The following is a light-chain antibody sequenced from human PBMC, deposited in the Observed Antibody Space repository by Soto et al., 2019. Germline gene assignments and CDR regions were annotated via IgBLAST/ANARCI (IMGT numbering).Light chain of an antibody. V-gene: IGLV4-69*01. CDR1: SGHSSYA. Sequence: QPVLTQSPSASASLGASVKLTCTLSSGHSSYAIAWHQQQPEKGPRYLMKLDSDGSHTKGDALPDRYSGSSSGAERYLTISSLQSEDEADYYCQTWGTGIHVVFGGGTKVTVL. CDR2: LDSDGSH. J-gene: IGLJ2*01. CDR3: QTWGTGIHVV.